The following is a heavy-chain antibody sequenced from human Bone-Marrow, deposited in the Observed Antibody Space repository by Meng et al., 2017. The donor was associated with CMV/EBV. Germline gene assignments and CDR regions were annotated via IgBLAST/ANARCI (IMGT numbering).Heavy chain of an antibody. D-gene: IGHD3-22*01. CDR3: ARGEQTYYYDSSGLDY. Sequence: GGSLRLSCAASGFTVSSNYMSWVRQAPGKGLEWVSVIYSGGSTYYADSVKGRFTISRDNSKNTLYLQMNSLRAEDTAVYYCARGEQTYYYDSSGLDYWGQGTLVTSPQ. J-gene: IGHJ4*02. CDR1: GFTVSSNY. CDR2: IYSGGST. V-gene: IGHV3-66*02.